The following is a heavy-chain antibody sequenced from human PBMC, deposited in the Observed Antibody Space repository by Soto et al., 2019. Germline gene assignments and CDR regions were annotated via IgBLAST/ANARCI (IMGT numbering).Heavy chain of an antibody. J-gene: IGHJ6*02. D-gene: IGHD3-10*01. V-gene: IGHV4-59*08. CDR2: IYYSGST. CDR3: ARFSVGDGYNQGPYYYYGMDV. Sequence: SETLSLTCTVSGGSISSYYWSWIRQPPGKGLEWIGYIYYSGSTNYNPSLKSRVTISVDTSKNQFSLKLSSVTAADTAVYYCARFSVGDGYNQGPYYYYGMDVWGQGTTVTVSS. CDR1: GGSISSYY.